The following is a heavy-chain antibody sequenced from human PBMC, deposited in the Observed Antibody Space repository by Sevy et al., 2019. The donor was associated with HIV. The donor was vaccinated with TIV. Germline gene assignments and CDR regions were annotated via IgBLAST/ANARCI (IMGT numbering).Heavy chain of an antibody. D-gene: IGHD3-22*01. Sequence: GGSLRLSCAASGFTFSSYGMHWVRQAPGKGLEWVAVIWYDGSNKYYADSVKGRFTLSRDNSKNTLYLQMNSLRAEDTAVYYWAGEKEFYYDSSGYYYFDYWGQGTLVTVSS. V-gene: IGHV3-33*01. CDR1: GFTFSSYG. J-gene: IGHJ4*02. CDR2: IWYDGSNK. CDR3: AGEKEFYYDSSGYYYFDY.